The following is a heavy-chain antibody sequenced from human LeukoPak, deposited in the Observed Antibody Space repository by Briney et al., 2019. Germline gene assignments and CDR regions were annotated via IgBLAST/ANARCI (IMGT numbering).Heavy chain of an antibody. Sequence: SETLSLTCAVYGGSFSGYYWSWIRQPPGKGLEWIGEINHSGSTNYNPSLKRRVTISVDTSKNQFSLKLSSVTAADTAVYYCARRPRQPFRVGATRFDYWGQGTLVTVSS. CDR1: GGSFSGYY. CDR3: ARRPRQPFRVGATRFDY. V-gene: IGHV4-34*01. D-gene: IGHD1-26*01. CDR2: INHSGST. J-gene: IGHJ4*02.